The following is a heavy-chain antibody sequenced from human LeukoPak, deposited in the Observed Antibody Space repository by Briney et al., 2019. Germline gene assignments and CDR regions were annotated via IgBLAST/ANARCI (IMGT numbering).Heavy chain of an antibody. CDR3: ARGQKATWSSRPYYYGMDV. D-gene: IGHD5-24*01. CDR2: INAGNGNT. CDR1: GYTFTSYA. Sequence: ASVKVSCKASGYTFTSYAMHWVRQAPGQRLEWMGWINAGNGNTKYSQKFQGRVTITRDTSASTAYMELSSLRSEDTAVYYCARGQKATWSSRPYYYGMDVWGQGTTVTVSS. J-gene: IGHJ6*02. V-gene: IGHV1-3*01.